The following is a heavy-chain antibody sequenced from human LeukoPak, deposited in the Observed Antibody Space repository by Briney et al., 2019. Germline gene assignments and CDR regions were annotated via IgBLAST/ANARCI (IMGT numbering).Heavy chain of an antibody. D-gene: IGHD7-27*01. Sequence: GGSLRLSCTASGFTFGDYAMSWFRQAPGKGLEWVGFIRSKAYGGTTEYAASVKGRFTISRDDSNSIAYLQMNSLKTEDTAVYYCTRRVGANWGPYYFDYWGQGTLVTVSS. CDR1: GFTFGDYA. CDR3: TRRVGANWGPYYFDY. CDR2: IRSKAYGGTT. V-gene: IGHV3-49*03. J-gene: IGHJ4*02.